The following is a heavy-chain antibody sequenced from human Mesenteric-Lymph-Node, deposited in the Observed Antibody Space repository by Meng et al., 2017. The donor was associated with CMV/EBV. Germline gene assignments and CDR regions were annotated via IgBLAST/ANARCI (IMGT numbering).Heavy chain of an antibody. J-gene: IGHJ5*02. V-gene: IGHV1-2*02. CDR3: ASSNFPKDWFDP. CDR2: ISPNSGGT. Sequence: SCKASGYTFTGYYMHWVRQAPGQGLEWMGWISPNSGGTNYAQKFQGRVTMTRDTSISTAYMELSRLRSDDTAVYYCASSNFPKDWFDPWGQGTLVTVSS. D-gene: IGHD4-11*01. CDR1: GYTFTGYY.